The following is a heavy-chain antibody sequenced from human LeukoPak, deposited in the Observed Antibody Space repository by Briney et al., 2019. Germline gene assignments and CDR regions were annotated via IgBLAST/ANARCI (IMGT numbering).Heavy chain of an antibody. CDR1: GFTFNNYY. CDR3: VSHSYSQHYFDY. D-gene: IGHD2-21*01. J-gene: IGHJ4*02. Sequence: GGSLRPSCAACGFTFNNYYMHWVRQATGKGLEWVSGIGTAGDTYYPGSVKGRFTISRENAKNSLYLQMNSLSAGDTAVYFCVSHSYSQHYFDYWGQGTLVTVSS. CDR2: IGTAGDT. V-gene: IGHV3-13*04.